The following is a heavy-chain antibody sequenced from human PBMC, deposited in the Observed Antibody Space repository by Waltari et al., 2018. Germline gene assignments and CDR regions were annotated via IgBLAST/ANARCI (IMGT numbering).Heavy chain of an antibody. CDR3: ARGDYSYFDH. V-gene: IGHV4-38-2*01. J-gene: IGHJ4*02. CDR1: DYFISTGYY. CDR2: ISHNGNH. D-gene: IGHD4-17*01. Sequence: QVQLQESGPGLVKPSETLSLTCAVSDYFISTGYYWGWIRQPPGKGLEWVGSISHNGNHYYNSSLNSRVTISLDTSKNHFSLRLSSVTAADTAVYYCARGDYSYFDHWGQGTLVTVSS.